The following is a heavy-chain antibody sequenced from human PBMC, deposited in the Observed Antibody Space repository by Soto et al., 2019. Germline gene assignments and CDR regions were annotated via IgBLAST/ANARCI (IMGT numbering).Heavy chain of an antibody. Sequence: EVQLVESGGGLVKPGGSLRLSCAASGFTFSNAWMGWVRQAPGKGLEWVGRIKSKTDGGTTDYAAPVKGRFTISRDDSKNTLYLQMNSLKTEDTAVYYCTTDLAYCGGDCYSEVDYWGQGTLVTVSS. D-gene: IGHD2-21*02. CDR3: TTDLAYCGGDCYSEVDY. CDR1: GFTFSNAW. CDR2: IKSKTDGGTT. J-gene: IGHJ4*02. V-gene: IGHV3-15*01.